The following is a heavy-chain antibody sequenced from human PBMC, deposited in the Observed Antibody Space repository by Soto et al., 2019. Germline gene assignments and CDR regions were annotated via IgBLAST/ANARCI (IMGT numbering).Heavy chain of an antibody. J-gene: IGHJ4*01. D-gene: IGHD2-15*01. Sequence: GGSLRLSCSVSGFTFSKYAMHWVRQAPGKGLEYVSGITSDGDSTWHADSVKDRFTISRDNSKNTLFLQMSSLRVEDTAIYFCVKGNQLLRYYFEFWDPGTLVTVS. V-gene: IGHV3-64D*06. CDR2: ITSDGDST. CDR3: VKGNQLLRYYFEF. CDR1: GFTFSKYA.